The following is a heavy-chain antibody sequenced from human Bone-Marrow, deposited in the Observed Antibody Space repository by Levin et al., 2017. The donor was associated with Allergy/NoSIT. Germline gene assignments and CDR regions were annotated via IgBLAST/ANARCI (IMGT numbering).Heavy chain of an antibody. D-gene: IGHD6-13*01. V-gene: IGHV3-66*01. CDR1: GFSVSRNY. Sequence: GESLKISCAASGFSVSRNYMSWVRQAPGKGLEWVSLIYSGGDTQYADSVKGRFTISRDNSRNTLYLQMNSLRGDDTAVYYCAGNGVGTAAGTPWGQGTLVTVSS. CDR2: IYSGGDT. J-gene: IGHJ4*02. CDR3: AGNGVGTAAGTP.